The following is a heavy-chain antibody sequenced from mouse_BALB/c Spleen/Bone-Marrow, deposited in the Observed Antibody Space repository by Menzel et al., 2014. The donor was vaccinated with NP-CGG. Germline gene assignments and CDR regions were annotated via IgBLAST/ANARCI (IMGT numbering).Heavy chain of an antibody. CDR3: ARGGISVDY. Sequence: QVQLQQPGAELVGPGSSVKISCESSGYVFSTYWINWVKQRPGQGLEWIGQIYPGDGDTDYNGKFKDKATLTADKSSNTAYMQLSSLTSEDSAVYFCARGGISVDYWGQGTTLTVSS. CDR1: GYVFSTYW. J-gene: IGHJ2*01. V-gene: IGHV1-80*01. CDR2: IYPGDGDT.